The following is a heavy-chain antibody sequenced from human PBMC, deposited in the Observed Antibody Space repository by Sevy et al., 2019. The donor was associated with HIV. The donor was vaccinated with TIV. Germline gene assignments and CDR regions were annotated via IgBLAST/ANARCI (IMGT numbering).Heavy chain of an antibody. Sequence: GGSLRLSCAASAFNFRSYWMNWVRQAPGKGPEWVASIKQDGSQKFYVDSVKGRFTIARDNTKNSLYLQMNSLRAEDTAVYFCAGSSGWYYYYFDYWGQGTLVTVSS. J-gene: IGHJ4*02. CDR3: AGSSGWYYYYFDY. D-gene: IGHD6-19*01. CDR1: AFNFRSYW. V-gene: IGHV3-7*01. CDR2: IKQDGSQK.